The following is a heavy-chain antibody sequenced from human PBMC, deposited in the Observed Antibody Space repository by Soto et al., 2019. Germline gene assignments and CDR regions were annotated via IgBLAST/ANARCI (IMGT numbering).Heavy chain of an antibody. CDR2: ISGFNDDT. J-gene: IGHJ5*02. D-gene: IGHD3-10*01. CDR3: ARSGSYYPARNWFGP. CDR1: GYTFTNYG. Sequence: QAQLVQSGAEMKNPGASVKVSCKASGYTFTNYGISWVRQAPGQGLEWMGWISGFNDDTNHAQKFQGRVTMTKDTSTSTAYMELRSLKFDDTAVYYCARSGSYYPARNWFGPWGQGTLVTVSS. V-gene: IGHV1-18*01.